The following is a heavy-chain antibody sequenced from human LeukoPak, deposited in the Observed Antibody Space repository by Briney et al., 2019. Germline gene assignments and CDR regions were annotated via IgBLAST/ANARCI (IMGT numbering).Heavy chain of an antibody. D-gene: IGHD6-13*01. Sequence: GSSVKVSCKAAGGTFTSYANSWVRQAPGQGNEWMGGIILIYSTANYAQKFQGRVTITADEATSTAYMELSSLRSEDTAVYYCAREDSNYYFDYWGQGTLVTVSS. CDR2: IILIYSTA. J-gene: IGHJ4*02. V-gene: IGHV1-69*01. CDR1: GGTFTSYA. CDR3: AREDSNYYFDY.